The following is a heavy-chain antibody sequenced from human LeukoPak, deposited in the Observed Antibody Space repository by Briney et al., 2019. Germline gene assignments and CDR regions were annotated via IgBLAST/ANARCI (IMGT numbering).Heavy chain of an antibody. Sequence: GGSLRLSCAASGFTFDDYGMSWVRQAPGKGLEWVSGINWNGGSTGYADSVKGRFTISRDNVKSSLYLQMNSLRAEDTAVYYCARRAGAYSHPYDYWGQGTLVAVSS. J-gene: IGHJ4*02. CDR2: INWNGGST. D-gene: IGHD4/OR15-4a*01. CDR3: ARRAGAYSHPYDY. CDR1: GFTFDDYG. V-gene: IGHV3-20*04.